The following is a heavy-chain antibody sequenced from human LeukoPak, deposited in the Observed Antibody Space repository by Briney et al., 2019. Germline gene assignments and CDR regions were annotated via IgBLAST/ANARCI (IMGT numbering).Heavy chain of an antibody. D-gene: IGHD3-16*01. CDR3: APSDAYSYYFDY. V-gene: IGHV1-2*02. CDR1: GYTFTVYY. Sequence: SVKVSCKASGYTFTVYYIHWVRQAPGQGLEWMGWINPNSGCTNYAQRFQGRVTMTRDTSISTAYIELSRLKSDDTAVYYCAPSDAYSYYFDYWGQGTLVTVSS. CDR2: INPNSGCT. J-gene: IGHJ4*02.